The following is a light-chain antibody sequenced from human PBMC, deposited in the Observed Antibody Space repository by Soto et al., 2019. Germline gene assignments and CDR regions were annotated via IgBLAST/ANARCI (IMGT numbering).Light chain of an antibody. V-gene: IGKV1-39*01. CDR1: QSISNY. Sequence: DVQMTQSPSSLSASVGDRVTITCRASQSISNYLNWYQQEPGKAPKLLIYAASNLQSGVPSIFSGSGSGTDFTLTISSLQPEDFATYACQQSYSSPTWTFGQGPKVEIK. J-gene: IGKJ1*01. CDR3: QQSYSSPTWT. CDR2: AAS.